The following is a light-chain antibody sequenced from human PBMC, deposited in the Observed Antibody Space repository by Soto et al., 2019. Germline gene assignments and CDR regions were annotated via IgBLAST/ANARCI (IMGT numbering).Light chain of an antibody. CDR2: DVS. CDR3: CSYAGSYTLYV. CDR1: SSDVGGYNY. J-gene: IGLJ1*01. V-gene: IGLV2-11*01. Sequence: QSALTQPRSVSGSPGQSVTISCTGTSSDVGGYNYVSWYQRHPGKAPKLMIYDVSKRPSGVPDRFSGSKSGNTASLTISGLQAEDEADYYCCSYAGSYTLYVFGTGTKLTFL.